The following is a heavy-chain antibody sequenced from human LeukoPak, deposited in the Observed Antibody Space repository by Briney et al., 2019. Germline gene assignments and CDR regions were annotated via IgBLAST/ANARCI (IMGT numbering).Heavy chain of an antibody. CDR3: ARSYVWGSYLSAFDI. J-gene: IGHJ3*02. CDR2: IYTSGST. V-gene: IGHV4-4*07. CDR1: GGSISSYY. Sequence: SETLSLTCTVSGGSISSYYWSWIRQPAGKGLEWIGRIYTSGSTNYNPSLKSRVTMSVDTSKNQFSLKLSSVTAADTAVYYCARSYVWGSYLSAFDIWGQGTMVTVSS. D-gene: IGHD3-16*02.